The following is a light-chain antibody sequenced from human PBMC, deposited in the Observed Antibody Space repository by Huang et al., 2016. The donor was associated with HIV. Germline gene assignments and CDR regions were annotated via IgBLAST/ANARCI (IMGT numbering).Light chain of an antibody. CDR1: QDISNS. Sequence: DIQMTQSPSSLSASIGDRVTITCRASQDISNSLAWYQQKPGKAPKLLLYAESRLQSGVPARFSGSGSGTTYTLTISSLRPEDFATFYCQQYFTTPPWTFGQGTKLEIK. CDR2: AES. CDR3: QQYFTTPPWT. J-gene: IGKJ2*01. V-gene: IGKV1-NL1*01.